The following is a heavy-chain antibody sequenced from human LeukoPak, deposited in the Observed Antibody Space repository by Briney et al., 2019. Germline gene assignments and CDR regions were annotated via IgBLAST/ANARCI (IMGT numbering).Heavy chain of an antibody. CDR3: AKVGAMWDNWFDP. CDR2: ISYDRSNK. V-gene: IGHV3-30*18. Sequence: PGRSLRLSCAASGFTFSSYGMHWVRQAPGKRLEWVAVISYDRSNKYYADSVKGRFTISRDNSKNTLYLQMNSLRAEDTAVYYCAKVGAMWDNWFDPWGQGTLVTVSS. J-gene: IGHJ5*02. D-gene: IGHD1-26*01. CDR1: GFTFSSYG.